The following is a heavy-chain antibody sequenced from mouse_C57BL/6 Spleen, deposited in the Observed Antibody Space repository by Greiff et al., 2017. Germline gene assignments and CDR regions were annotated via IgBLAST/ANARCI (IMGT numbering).Heavy chain of an antibody. CDR1: GYTFTDYY. CDR2: INPNNGGT. Sequence: EVQLQQSGPELVKPGASVQISCKASGYTFTDYYMNWVKQSHGKSLEWIGDINPNNGGTSYNQKFKGKATLTVDKSSSTAYMELRSLTSEDSAVYYCARDYGSSYLYYFDYWGQGTTLTVSS. D-gene: IGHD1-1*01. J-gene: IGHJ2*01. V-gene: IGHV1-26*01. CDR3: ARDYGSSYLYYFDY.